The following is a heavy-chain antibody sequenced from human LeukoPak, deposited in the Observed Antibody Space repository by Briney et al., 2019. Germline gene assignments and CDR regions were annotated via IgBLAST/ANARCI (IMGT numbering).Heavy chain of an antibody. V-gene: IGHV4-39*07. Sequence: PSETLSLTCTVSGGSISSSSYYWGWIRQPPGKGLEWIGSIYYSGSTYYNPSLKSRVTISVDTSKNQFSLKLSSVTAADTAVYYCASNGGIAGGGFDYWGQGTLVTVSS. CDR2: IYYSGST. CDR1: GGSISSSSYY. J-gene: IGHJ4*02. CDR3: ASNGGIAGGGFDY. D-gene: IGHD6-13*01.